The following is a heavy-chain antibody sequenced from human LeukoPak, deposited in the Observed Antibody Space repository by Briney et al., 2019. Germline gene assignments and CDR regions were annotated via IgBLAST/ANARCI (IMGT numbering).Heavy chain of an antibody. CDR3: TRHSSAWALDY. D-gene: IGHD6-19*01. Sequence: PGRSLRLSCTASGFTFGDYAVSWVRQAAGKGLEWVGFIRSKAYGGTTEYAASVKGRFTISRDDSKSIAYLQMNSLKTEDTAVYYCTRHSSAWALDYCGQGTLVTVSS. CDR1: GFTFGDYA. V-gene: IGHV3-49*04. J-gene: IGHJ4*02. CDR2: IRSKAYGGTT.